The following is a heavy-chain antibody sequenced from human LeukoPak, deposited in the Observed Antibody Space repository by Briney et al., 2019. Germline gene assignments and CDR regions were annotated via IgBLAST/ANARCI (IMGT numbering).Heavy chain of an antibody. CDR3: ATADWESFYFDS. Sequence: SKTLSLTCTVSGGSVSRGGYYWNWIRQHPGKGLEWIGFTSYSEGTYYNPSLMSRITISVDRSQNQFSLKMRDVTAADTAVYFCATADWESFYFDSWGQGVLVAVSS. D-gene: IGHD1-26*01. CDR1: GGSVSRGGYY. CDR2: TSYSEGT. V-gene: IGHV4-31*03. J-gene: IGHJ4*02.